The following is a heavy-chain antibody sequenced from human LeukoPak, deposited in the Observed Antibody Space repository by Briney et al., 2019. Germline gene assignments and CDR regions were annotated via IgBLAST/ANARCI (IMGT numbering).Heavy chain of an antibody. Sequence: PSETLSLTSGVSGASISRPYWWSWVRQPPGKGLEWIAEISHSGTTHYNPSLKSRVIISVDKSKNQVFLKLNSVTAADTAMYYCARDGGSDQYYFDNWGQGTLVTVSS. CDR3: ARDGGSDQYYFDN. V-gene: IGHV4-4*02. CDR2: ISHSGTT. J-gene: IGHJ4*02. D-gene: IGHD6-19*01. CDR1: GASISRPYW.